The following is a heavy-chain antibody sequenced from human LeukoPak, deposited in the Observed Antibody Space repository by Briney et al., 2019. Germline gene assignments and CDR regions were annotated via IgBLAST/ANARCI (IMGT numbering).Heavy chain of an antibody. V-gene: IGHV5-51*01. J-gene: IGHJ6*04. CDR1: GYSFSSYW. CDR2: IYPGDSDT. D-gene: IGHD6-13*01. Sequence: GESLKISCEGFGYSFSSYWIGWVRQMPGKGLEWMGIIYPGDSDTRYSPTFQGQVTISADKSMSTAYLQWSSLEASDTAIYYCARHNGRARLISSWYENGMDLWGEGTTVTVSS. CDR3: ARHNGRARLISSWYENGMDL.